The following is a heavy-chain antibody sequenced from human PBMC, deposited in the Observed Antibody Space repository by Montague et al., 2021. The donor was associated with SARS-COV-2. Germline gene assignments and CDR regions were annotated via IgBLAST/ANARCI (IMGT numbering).Heavy chain of an antibody. CDR2: LYTSGST. J-gene: IGHJ6*02. V-gene: IGHV4-4*07. D-gene: IGHD6-19*01. Sequence: SETLSITCTVSGGSISNYYWTWIRQPAGKGLEWIGRLYTSGSTTYNPSLKSRVTMSVDTSKNQFSLNVTSVIAADTAIYYCARESGYSSGWRYYYGMDVWGQGTTVTVS. CDR1: GGSISNYY. CDR3: ARESGYSSGWRYYYGMDV.